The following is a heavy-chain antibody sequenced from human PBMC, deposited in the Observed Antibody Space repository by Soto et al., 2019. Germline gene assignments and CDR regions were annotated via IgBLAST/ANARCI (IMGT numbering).Heavy chain of an antibody. Sequence: PRGSLRLSCAASGFTFSILAMVWVRQAPGKGLEWVSVIDYTGGTTYYTDSVKGRFIISRDNSKKILYLQMNSLRTEDTAIYYCAKDATRTSGWYYFDYWGRGALVTVSS. CDR3: AKDATRTSGWYYFDY. CDR2: IDYTGGTT. CDR1: GFTFSILA. V-gene: IGHV3-23*01. J-gene: IGHJ4*02. D-gene: IGHD6-19*01.